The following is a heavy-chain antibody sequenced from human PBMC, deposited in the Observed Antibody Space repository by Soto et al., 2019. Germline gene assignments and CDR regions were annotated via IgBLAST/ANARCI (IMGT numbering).Heavy chain of an antibody. CDR3: ARAEGYCTNGVCQTHWFDP. Sequence: QVQLVQSGAEVKKPGSSVKVSCKASGGTFSSYAISWVRQAPGQGLEWMGGIIPIFGTSNYAQKFQGRVTITADESTSTAYMELSSLRSEDTAVYYCARAEGYCTNGVCQTHWFDPWGQGTLVTVSS. D-gene: IGHD2-8*01. CDR2: IIPIFGTS. J-gene: IGHJ5*02. V-gene: IGHV1-69*01. CDR1: GGTFSSYA.